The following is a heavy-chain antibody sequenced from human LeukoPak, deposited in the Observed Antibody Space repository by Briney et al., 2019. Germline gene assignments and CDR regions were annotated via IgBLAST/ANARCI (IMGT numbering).Heavy chain of an antibody. Sequence: PGGSLRLSCEASGFNISPYGMHWVRQAPGKGLEWVAYITSSGRIIYYADSVKGRFTISRDNAKNSLYLQMNGLRAEDTAVYYCASTGGYGPGTYDYYYFGMDAWGQGTTVTVSS. CDR2: ITSSGRII. J-gene: IGHJ6*02. V-gene: IGHV3-48*03. CDR3: ASTGGYGPGTYDYYYFGMDA. CDR1: GFNISPYG. D-gene: IGHD3-10*01.